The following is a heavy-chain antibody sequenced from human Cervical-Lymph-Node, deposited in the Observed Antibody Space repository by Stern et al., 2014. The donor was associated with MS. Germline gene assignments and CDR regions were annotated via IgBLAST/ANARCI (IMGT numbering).Heavy chain of an antibody. CDR3: ARAYSYGYDFDY. CDR1: GGSISTYY. J-gene: IGHJ4*02. V-gene: IGHV4-59*01. D-gene: IGHD5-18*01. CDR2: IYYSGST. Sequence: ESGPGLVKPSETLSLTCTVSGGSISTYYWRWIRQPPGKGLEWIGYIYYSGSTNYNPSLKSRVTISVDTSKNQFSLKLSSVTAADTAVYYCARAYSYGYDFDYWGQGTLVTVSS.